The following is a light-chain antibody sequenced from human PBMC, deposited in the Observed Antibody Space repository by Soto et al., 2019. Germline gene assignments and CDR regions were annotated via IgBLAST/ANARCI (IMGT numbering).Light chain of an antibody. V-gene: IGKV1-27*01. CDR1: LGIGSF. CDR2: STS. CDR3: QDYNSAHWT. J-gene: IGKJ1*01. Sequence: DIQMTQSPSSLSASVGDEVTITCRASLGIGSFFAWYQQKPGKAPNLLIYSTSTLQSGVPSRFSGSRSGTDLTLTIGSLQAEDAATYYCQDYNSAHWTFGRGTKVEIK.